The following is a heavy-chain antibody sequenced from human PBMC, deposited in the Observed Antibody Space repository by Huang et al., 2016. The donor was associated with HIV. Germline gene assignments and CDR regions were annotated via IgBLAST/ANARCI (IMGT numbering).Heavy chain of an antibody. CDR3: AKPSGDYEFFDF. CDR2: ISNDGSRK. D-gene: IGHD4-17*01. J-gene: IGHJ4*02. CDR1: EFMFRTFG. V-gene: IGHV3-30*18. Sequence: QVHLEESGGGVVQPGRPLRLSCTASEFMFRTFGIDWVRQDPVKRREGVAGISNDGSRKYDVDSGKGRFTISRDNSKNIVYLQMNSLRPEDTAVYYCAKPSGDYEFFDFWGQGTVVTVSS.